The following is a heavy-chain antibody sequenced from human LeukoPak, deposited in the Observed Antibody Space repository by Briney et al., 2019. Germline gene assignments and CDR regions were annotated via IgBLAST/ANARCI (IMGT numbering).Heavy chain of an antibody. Sequence: GGSLRLSCEGSAFIFSGHWMNWVRQTPGKGLEWVASIKEDGSERQYVDSVKGRFSISRDNTKGSLFLQLNSLRAEDTAVYYCARDFTPEWFDIHWGQGTLVTVS. CDR2: IKEDGSER. CDR3: ARDFTPEWFDIH. J-gene: IGHJ4*02. CDR1: AFIFSGHW. V-gene: IGHV3-7*03. D-gene: IGHD3-3*01.